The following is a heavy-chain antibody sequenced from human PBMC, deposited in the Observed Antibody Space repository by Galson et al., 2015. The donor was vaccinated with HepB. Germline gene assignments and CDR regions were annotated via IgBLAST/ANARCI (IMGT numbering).Heavy chain of an antibody. CDR2: ISYDGSNK. CDR1: GFTFSSYA. CDR3: ARTWHYYDSSGYYYGGGFDY. Sequence: SLRLSCAASGFTFSSYAMHWVRQAPGKGLEWVAVISYDGSNKYYADSVKGRFTISRDNSKNTLYLQMNSLRAEDTAVYYCARTWHYYDSSGYYYGGGFDYWGQGTLVTVSS. J-gene: IGHJ4*02. V-gene: IGHV3-30-3*01. D-gene: IGHD3-22*01.